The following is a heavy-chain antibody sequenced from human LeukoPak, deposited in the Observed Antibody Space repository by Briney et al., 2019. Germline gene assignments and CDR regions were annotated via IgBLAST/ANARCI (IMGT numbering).Heavy chain of an antibody. Sequence: ASVKASCKASGYTFTGYYMHWVRQAPGQGLEWMGWINPNSGGTNYAQKFQGRVTMTRDTSISTAYMELSRLRSDDTAVYYCARARFTIFGVVDPWGQGTLVTVSS. CDR1: GYTFTGYY. J-gene: IGHJ5*02. D-gene: IGHD3-3*01. CDR2: INPNSGGT. V-gene: IGHV1-2*02. CDR3: ARARFTIFGVVDP.